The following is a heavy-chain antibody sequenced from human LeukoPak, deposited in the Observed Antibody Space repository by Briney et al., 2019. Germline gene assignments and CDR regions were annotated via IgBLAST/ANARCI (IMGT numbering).Heavy chain of an antibody. Sequence: SETLSLTCTVSDFSISTGFYWAWIRQSPGKGLEWVGNIYYSGNGYYNPSLKSRVTMSVDASNNEFSLRLSSVTAADTAVYYCARDHGLLWFGESQGAYFDYWGQGTLVTVSS. CDR2: IYYSGNG. D-gene: IGHD3-10*01. V-gene: IGHV4-38-2*02. CDR3: ARDHGLLWFGESQGAYFDY. CDR1: DFSISTGFY. J-gene: IGHJ4*02.